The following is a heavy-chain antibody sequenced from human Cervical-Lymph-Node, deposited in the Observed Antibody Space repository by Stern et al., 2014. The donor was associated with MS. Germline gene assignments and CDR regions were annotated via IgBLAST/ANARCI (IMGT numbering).Heavy chain of an antibody. CDR1: GFTFSDYG. CDR3: ARRYGGWFDS. V-gene: IGHV3-33*01. Sequence: VQLVESGGGVVQPGTSLRLSCAASGFTFSDYGMHWVRQAPGKGLAWVAVIWRDGSNENSADSVKGRFTISRDNSKNTLYLQMNSLRAEDTAVYYCARRYGGWFDSWGQGTQVTVSS. J-gene: IGHJ5*01. CDR2: IWRDGSNE. D-gene: IGHD4-17*01.